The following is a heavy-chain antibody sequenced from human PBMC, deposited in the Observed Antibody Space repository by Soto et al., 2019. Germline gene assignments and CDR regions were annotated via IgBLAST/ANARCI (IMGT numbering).Heavy chain of an antibody. D-gene: IGHD3-9*01. V-gene: IGHV4-39*01. CDR1: GDSINSDNYY. J-gene: IGHJ4*02. CDR3: ARLEGLAPITYYFAY. Sequence: QLQLQESGPGLVKPSETLSLTCSVSGDSINSDNYYWGWIRQPPGKGLEWIGSIYYRGNTYYNPSLKTRVTISLNKSKSPFSLKLNSVTAADSPVYFCARLEGLAPITYYFAYWGQGTLVTVSS. CDR2: IYYRGNT.